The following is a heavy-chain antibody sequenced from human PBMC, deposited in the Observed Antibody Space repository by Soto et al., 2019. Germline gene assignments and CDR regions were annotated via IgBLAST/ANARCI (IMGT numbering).Heavy chain of an antibody. D-gene: IGHD2-2*01. Sequence: SETLSLTCTVSGGSISSYYWSWIRQPPGKGLEWIGYIYYSGSTNYNPSLKSRVTISVDTSKNQFSLKLSSVTAADTAVYYCARGVVVPAAMRVRYCYYYRDVWGKGTTVTVSS. J-gene: IGHJ6*03. V-gene: IGHV4-59*01. CDR1: GGSISSYY. CDR3: ARGVVVPAAMRVRYCYYYRDV. CDR2: IYYSGST.